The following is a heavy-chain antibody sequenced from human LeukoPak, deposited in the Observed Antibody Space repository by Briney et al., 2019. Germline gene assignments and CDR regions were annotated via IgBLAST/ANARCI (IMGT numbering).Heavy chain of an antibody. CDR3: ARVAGDYYYYYMDV. V-gene: IGHV4-39*07. J-gene: IGHJ6*03. CDR1: GGSNSSSSYY. Sequence: SETLSLTCTVSGGSNSSSSYYWGWIRQPPGKGLEWIGSIYYSGSTYYNPSLKSRVTISVDTSKNQFSLKLSSVTAADTAVYYCARVAGDYYYYYMDVWGKGTTVTVSS. CDR2: IYYSGST. D-gene: IGHD7-27*01.